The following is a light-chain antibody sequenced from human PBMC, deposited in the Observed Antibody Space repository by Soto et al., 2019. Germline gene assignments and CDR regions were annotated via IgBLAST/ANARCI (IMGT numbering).Light chain of an antibody. CDR1: SSDVGGYSY. J-gene: IGLJ1*01. CDR3: FPYAGSYTFV. Sequence: QSALTQPRSVSGSPGQSVTISCTGTSSDVGGYSYVSWYQQHPGKAPKLMTYDVTTRPSGIPDRFSGSKSGNTASLTISGLQAEDEADYYCFPYAGSYTFVFGTGTKLTVL. V-gene: IGLV2-11*01. CDR2: DVT.